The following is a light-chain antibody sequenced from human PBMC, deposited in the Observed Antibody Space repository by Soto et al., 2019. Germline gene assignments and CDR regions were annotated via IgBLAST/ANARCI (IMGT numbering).Light chain of an antibody. CDR1: QSIDIW. Sequence: DIQMTQSPFTLSASVGDRVTITCRASQSIDIWLAWYQQKPGKAPKLLIYKASTLASGVPSRFSGSGSGTEFTLTINSLQPDDFATYYCQQYHIYSGTFGQGTKVDIK. V-gene: IGKV1-5*03. CDR3: QQYHIYSGT. CDR2: KAS. J-gene: IGKJ1*01.